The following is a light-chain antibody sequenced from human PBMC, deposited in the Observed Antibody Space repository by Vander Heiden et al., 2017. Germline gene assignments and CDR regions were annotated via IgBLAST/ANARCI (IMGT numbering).Light chain of an antibody. CDR2: DAS. J-gene: IGKJ2*01. CDR1: MSVISS. Sequence: EIVFTHSPPPPSLSPGERATLSPRASMSVISSSAWYQHKPVAAPRLLIYDASNRATGIPARFSGSGSGTDFTLTISSLEPEDFAVYYCQQRSNWPYTFGQGTKVEIK. CDR3: QQRSNWPYT. V-gene: IGKV3-11*01.